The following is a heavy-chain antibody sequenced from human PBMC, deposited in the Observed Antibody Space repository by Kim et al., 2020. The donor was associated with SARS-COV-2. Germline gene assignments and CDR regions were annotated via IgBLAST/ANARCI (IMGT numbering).Heavy chain of an antibody. V-gene: IGHV4-31*03. J-gene: IGHJ4*02. Sequence: SETLSLTCTVSGGSISSGGYYWSWIRQHPGKGLEWIGYIYYSGSTYYNPSLKSRVTISVDTSKNQFSLKLSSVTATDTAVYYCAGHGSGSYYHFDYWGQGTLVTVSS. CDR2: IYYSGST. CDR1: GGSISSGGYY. CDR3: AGHGSGSYYHFDY. D-gene: IGHD3-10*01.